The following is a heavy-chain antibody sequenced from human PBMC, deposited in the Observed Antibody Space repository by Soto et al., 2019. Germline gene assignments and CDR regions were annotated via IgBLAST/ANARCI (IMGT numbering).Heavy chain of an antibody. D-gene: IGHD3-10*01. CDR2: IYYSGST. Sequence: PSETLSLTCTVSGGSISSYYWSWIRQPPGKGLEWIGYIYYSGSTNYNPSLKSRVTISVDTSKNQFSLKLSSVTAADTAVYYCARALSITMVRGVGRYGMDVWGQGTTVTVSS. J-gene: IGHJ6*02. V-gene: IGHV4-59*01. CDR3: ARALSITMVRGVGRYGMDV. CDR1: GGSISSYY.